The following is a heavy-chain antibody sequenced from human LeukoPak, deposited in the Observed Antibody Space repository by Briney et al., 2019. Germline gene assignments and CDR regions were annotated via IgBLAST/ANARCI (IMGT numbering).Heavy chain of an antibody. CDR2: ISYDGSNK. Sequence: GGSLRLSCAASGFTFSSYGMHWVRQAPGKGLEWVAVISYDGSNKYYADSVKGRFTISRDNSKNTLYLQMNSLRAEDTAVYYCAKSPGYGKYYFDCRGQGTLVTVSS. V-gene: IGHV3-30*18. CDR1: GFTFSSYG. CDR3: AKSPGYGKYYFDC. D-gene: IGHD5-18*01. J-gene: IGHJ4*02.